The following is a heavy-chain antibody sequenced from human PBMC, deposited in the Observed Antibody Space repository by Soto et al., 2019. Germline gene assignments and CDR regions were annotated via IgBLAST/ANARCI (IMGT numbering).Heavy chain of an antibody. Sequence: ASVKVSCKASGYTFTKFHIHWVRQAPGQGLEWMGMIDPSGGVTRDAQRFQGRITMTSDTSTSSAYMELSGLTSEDTAVYYCAADLGYSSHMDVWGKGTTVTVSS. D-gene: IGHD6-19*01. CDR2: IDPSGGVT. CDR1: GYTFTKFH. J-gene: IGHJ6*04. CDR3: AADLGYSSHMDV. V-gene: IGHV1-46*01.